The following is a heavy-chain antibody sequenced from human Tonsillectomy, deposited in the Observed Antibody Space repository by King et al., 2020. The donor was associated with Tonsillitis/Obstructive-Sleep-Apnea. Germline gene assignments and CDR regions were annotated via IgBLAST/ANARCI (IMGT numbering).Heavy chain of an antibody. J-gene: IGHJ6*03. CDR1: GFTFSDYY. CDR2: ISSSRSYT. Sequence: VQLVESGGGLVKPGGSLRLACAASGFTFSDYYMSWIRQAPGKGRECVSYISSSRSYTKDADSVKGRFTISRDNAKNSLSLQMNSLRAADTAVYYCARVGAISNYYYYYYMDVWGKGTTVTVSS. D-gene: IGHD4-11*01. CDR3: ARVGAISNYYYYYYMDV. V-gene: IGHV3-11*05.